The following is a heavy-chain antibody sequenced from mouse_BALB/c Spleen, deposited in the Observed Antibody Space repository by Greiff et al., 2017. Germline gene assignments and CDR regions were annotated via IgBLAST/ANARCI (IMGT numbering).Heavy chain of an antibody. J-gene: IGHJ2*01. CDR3: ARYSELGRDYFDY. V-gene: IGHV5-9*03. CDR2: ISSGGGNT. Sequence: EVKVVESGGGLVKPGGSLKLSCAASGFTFSSYTMSWVRQTPEKRLEWVATISSGGGNTYYPDSVKGRFTISRDNAKNNLYLQMSSLRSEDTALYYCARYSELGRDYFDYWGQGTTLTVSS. D-gene: IGHD4-1*01. CDR1: GFTFSSYT.